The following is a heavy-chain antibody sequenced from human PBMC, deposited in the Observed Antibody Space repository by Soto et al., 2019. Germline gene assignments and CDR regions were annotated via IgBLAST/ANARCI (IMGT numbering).Heavy chain of an antibody. CDR3: ARDRSTSDY. CDR1: GYTFSNYG. CDR2: ISVYNGNT. D-gene: IGHD2-2*01. Sequence: QAQLVQSGAEVKKPGASVKVSCKASGYTFSNYGISWVRQAPGQGLEWMGWISVYNGNTDYAQKFQGRVTMATDTSTNTVYMELKSLTSDATAVYYCARDRSTSDYWGQGTQVTVSS. J-gene: IGHJ4*02. V-gene: IGHV1-18*01.